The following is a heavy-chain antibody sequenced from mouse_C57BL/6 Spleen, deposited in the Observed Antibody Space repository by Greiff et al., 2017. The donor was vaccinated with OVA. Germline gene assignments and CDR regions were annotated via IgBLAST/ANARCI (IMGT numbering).Heavy chain of an antibody. CDR3: ARHGYYYGEWYVDV. J-gene: IGHJ1*03. D-gene: IGHD1-1*01. Sequence: EVHLVESGGGLVQPGGSLKLSCAASGFTFSDYYMYWVRQTPEKRLAWVAYISNGGGSTYYPDTVKGRFTISRDNAKNTLYLQMRRLKSEDTAMYYCARHGYYYGEWYVDVWGTGTTVTVSS. CDR1: GFTFSDYY. V-gene: IGHV5-12*01. CDR2: ISNGGGST.